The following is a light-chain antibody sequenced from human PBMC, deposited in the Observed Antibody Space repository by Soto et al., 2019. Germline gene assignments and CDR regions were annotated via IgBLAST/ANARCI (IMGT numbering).Light chain of an antibody. J-gene: IGLJ2*01. Sequence: QSVLTQPPSVSGAPGQRVTISCTGSSSNIGAGYDVHWYQQLPGTAPKLLIYGNNNRPSGVPDRFSGSKSGTSASRAITGLQAEDEADYYCQSYDSSLSAVVFGGGTKLTVL. CDR1: SSNIGAGYD. V-gene: IGLV1-40*01. CDR2: GNN. CDR3: QSYDSSLSAVV.